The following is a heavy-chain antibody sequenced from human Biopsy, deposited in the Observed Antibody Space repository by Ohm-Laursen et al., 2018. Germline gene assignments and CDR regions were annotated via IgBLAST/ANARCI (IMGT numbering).Heavy chain of an antibody. V-gene: IGHV4-59*07. CDR2: ISKGGDT. Sequence: SDTLSLTCSVSGGSIISYYWTWIRQPPGKGLEWTGFISKGGDTTYNPSLRGRVAISVDTSKNQFSLKLSSVTAADTAIFFCARLYRLDDYWNDDPPDAFDVWGQGTRVTVSS. CDR1: GGSIISYY. J-gene: IGHJ3*01. CDR3: ARLYRLDDYWNDDPPDAFDV. D-gene: IGHD1-1*01.